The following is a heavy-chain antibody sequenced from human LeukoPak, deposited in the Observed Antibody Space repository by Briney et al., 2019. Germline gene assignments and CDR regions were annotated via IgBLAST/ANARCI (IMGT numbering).Heavy chain of an antibody. Sequence: GGSLRLSCTASGLTFSTSGFNWVRQAPGKGLEWVASIGPTGSDRYHADSIKGRFTISRDNANNFLYLQMNSLRAEDTAIYYCAKSQWSGYSDNWFDPWGQGTLVTVSS. CDR1: GLTFSTSG. CDR3: AKSQWSGYSDNWFDP. V-gene: IGHV3-21*06. CDR2: IGPTGSDR. D-gene: IGHD3-3*01. J-gene: IGHJ5*02.